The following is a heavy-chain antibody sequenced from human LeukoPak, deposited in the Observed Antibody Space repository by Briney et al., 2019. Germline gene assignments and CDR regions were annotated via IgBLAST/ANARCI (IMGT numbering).Heavy chain of an antibody. CDR1: GFTVSSNY. Sequence: LGGSLRLSCAASGFTVSSNYMSWVRQAPGKGLEWVSYISSSGSTIYYADSVKGRFTISRDNAKNSLYLQMNSLRAEDTAVYYCAELGITMIGGVWGKGTTVTISS. D-gene: IGHD3-10*02. CDR3: AELGITMIGGV. V-gene: IGHV3-11*04. J-gene: IGHJ6*04. CDR2: ISSSGSTI.